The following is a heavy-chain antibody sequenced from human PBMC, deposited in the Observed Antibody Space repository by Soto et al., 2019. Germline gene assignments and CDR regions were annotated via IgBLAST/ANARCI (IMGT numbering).Heavy chain of an antibody. CDR2: ISRSSSTI. J-gene: IGHJ5*02. V-gene: IGHV3-48*02. CDR1: GFTFSSYR. CDR3: AREAGNLNWFDP. Sequence: EVQLVESGGGLVQPGGSLRLSCAASGFTFSSYRMNWVRQAPGKGLERVSSISRSSSTIYYADSVKGRFTISRDNAKNSLYLQMNSLRDEDTAVYYCAREAGNLNWFDPWGQGTLVTVSS. D-gene: IGHD4-4*01.